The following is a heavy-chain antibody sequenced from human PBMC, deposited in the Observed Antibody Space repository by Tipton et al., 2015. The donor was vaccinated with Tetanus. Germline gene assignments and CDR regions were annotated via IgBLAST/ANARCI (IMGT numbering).Heavy chain of an antibody. V-gene: IGHV1-2*02. CDR3: ARDRGDFIFYGMDV. D-gene: IGHD3-16*01. J-gene: IGHJ6*02. CDR1: GYTFTGYY. Sequence: QLVQSGAEVKKPGASVKVSCKASGYTFTGYYIYWVRQAPGQGLEWMGWIDPNSGGTVYAQKFQGRVTMTRDTSISTAYMGLRSLRSADTAVYYCARDRGDFIFYGMDVWGPGTTVTVS. CDR2: IDPNSGGT.